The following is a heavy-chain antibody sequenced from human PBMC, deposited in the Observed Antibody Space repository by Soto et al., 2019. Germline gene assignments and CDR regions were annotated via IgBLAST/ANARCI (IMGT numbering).Heavy chain of an antibody. CDR2: ISYDGSNK. Sequence: QVQLVESGGGVVQPGRSLRLSCAASGFTFSSYGMHWVRQAPGKGLEWVAVISYDGSNKYYADSVKGRFTISRDNCKNTLYLQINSLRAEDTAVYYCAKDPALRVLVPAAIDYWGQGTLVTVSS. D-gene: IGHD2-2*01. J-gene: IGHJ4*02. V-gene: IGHV3-30*18. CDR3: AKDPALRVLVPAAIDY. CDR1: GFTFSSYG.